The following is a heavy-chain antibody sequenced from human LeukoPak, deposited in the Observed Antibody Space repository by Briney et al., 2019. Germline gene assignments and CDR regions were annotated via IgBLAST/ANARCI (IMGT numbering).Heavy chain of an antibody. CDR2: ITGSGANT. CDR1: GFSFSTYS. Sequence: GGSLRLSWAGSGFSFSTYSMNWVRQAPGKGLEWVSGITGSGANTYYADSVKGRFTISRDNSKNTLYLRMNSLRAEDTAVYYCYYYDSSGFYPQTKIDYWGRGTLVTVSS. D-gene: IGHD3-22*01. CDR3: YYYDSSGFYPQTKIDY. J-gene: IGHJ4*02. V-gene: IGHV3-23*01.